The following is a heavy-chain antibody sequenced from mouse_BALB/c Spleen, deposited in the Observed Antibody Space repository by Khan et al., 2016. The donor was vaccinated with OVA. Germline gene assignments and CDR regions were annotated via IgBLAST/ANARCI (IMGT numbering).Heavy chain of an antibody. V-gene: IGHV1-77*01. CDR3: AKNDASWFAY. CDR2: TYPANGTT. J-gene: IGHJ3*01. D-gene: IGHD2-3*01. CDR1: GYTFTDYV. Sequence: QIQLVQPGPELVKPGASVKMSCKASGYTFTDYVINWVKQRTGQGLEWIGETYPANGTTYYNEKFKSKATLTADKSSSTAYMQLSSLTSEDSAVXCCAKNDASWFAYWGQGTLVTVSA.